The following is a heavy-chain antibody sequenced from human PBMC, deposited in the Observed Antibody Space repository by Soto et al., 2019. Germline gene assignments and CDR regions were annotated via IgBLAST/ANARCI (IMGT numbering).Heavy chain of an antibody. CDR1: GYTFTGYY. D-gene: IGHD6-13*01. V-gene: IGHV1-46*01. J-gene: IGHJ6*02. CDR3: ARDPFLRYSSSWYQDYYGMDV. CDR2: INPSGGST. Sequence: GASVKVSCKASGYTFTGYYMHWVRQAPGQGLEWMGIINPSGGSTSYAQKFQGRVTMTRDTSTSTVYMELSSLRSEDTAVYYCARDPFLRYSSSWYQDYYGMDVWGQGTTVTVSS.